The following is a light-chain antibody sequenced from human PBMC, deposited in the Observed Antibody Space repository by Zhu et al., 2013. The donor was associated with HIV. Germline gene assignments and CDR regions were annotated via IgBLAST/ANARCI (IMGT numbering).Light chain of an antibody. CDR3: QQYSVYPPWT. J-gene: IGKJ1*01. CDR1: QNINNL. CDR2: DAS. Sequence: DIQMTQSPSTLSASVGDRVTITCRASQNINNLLAWYQQKPGKAPELLIFDASTLENGVPSRFSGSGSGTEFSLTISSLQPGDFATYYCQQYSVYPPWTFGRGTKVEV. V-gene: IGKV1-5*01.